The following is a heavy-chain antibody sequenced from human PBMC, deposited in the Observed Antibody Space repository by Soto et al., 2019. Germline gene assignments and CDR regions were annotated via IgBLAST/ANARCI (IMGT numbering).Heavy chain of an antibody. V-gene: IGHV4-59*12. CDR3: ARTYDINGYAIEFDS. J-gene: IGHJ4*01. D-gene: IGHD3-22*01. Sequence: QVVLQESGPGLVQPSETLSLTCSVSGRSITSYYWSWVRQTPGKGLEGIGYIYDNGITSQNPSLKSPVTMSADMSQNQFSLKLTAVTGADTSVYFCARTYDINGYAIEFDSWGHVILVTVTS. CDR1: GRSITSYY. CDR2: IYDNGIT.